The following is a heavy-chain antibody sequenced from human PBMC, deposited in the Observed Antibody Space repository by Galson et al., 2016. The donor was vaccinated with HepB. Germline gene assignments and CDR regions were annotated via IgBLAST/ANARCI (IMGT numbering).Heavy chain of an antibody. CDR2: ISYDGSNK. Sequence: SLRLSCAASGFTFSSYTMHWVRQAPGKGLEWVAAISYDGSNKYYADSVKGRFTISRDNSKNTLFLQMNSLRAEDTAVYYCARDRAMLTGFDYWGQGTLVTVSS. CDR1: GFTFSSYT. J-gene: IGHJ4*02. D-gene: IGHD5-18*01. CDR3: ARDRAMLTGFDY. V-gene: IGHV3-30*04.